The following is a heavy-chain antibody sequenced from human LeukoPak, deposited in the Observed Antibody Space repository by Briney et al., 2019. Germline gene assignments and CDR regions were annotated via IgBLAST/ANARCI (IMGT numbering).Heavy chain of an antibody. V-gene: IGHV4-34*01. J-gene: IGHJ4*02. Sequence: SETLSLTCAVYGGSFSGYYWSWIRQPPGKGLGWIGEINHSGSTNYNPSLKSRVTISVDTSKNQFSLKLSSVTAADTAVYYCARGITYCSSTSCPLGYWGQGTLVTVSS. CDR1: GGSFSGYY. D-gene: IGHD2-2*01. CDR2: INHSGST. CDR3: ARGITYCSSTSCPLGY.